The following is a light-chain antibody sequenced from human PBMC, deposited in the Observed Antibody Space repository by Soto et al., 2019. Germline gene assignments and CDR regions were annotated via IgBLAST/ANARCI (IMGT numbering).Light chain of an antibody. CDR3: SSYTGSRTSV. CDR1: SSDVGGSNY. J-gene: IGLJ1*01. Sequence: QSVLTQPASVSGSPGQSITISCTGTSSDVGGSNYVSWYQQHPGKAPKLIISDVSYRPSGVSNRFSGSKSGNTASLTISGLQVEYEADYYCSSYTGSRTSVCGTGTKVTVL. CDR2: DVS. V-gene: IGLV2-14*01.